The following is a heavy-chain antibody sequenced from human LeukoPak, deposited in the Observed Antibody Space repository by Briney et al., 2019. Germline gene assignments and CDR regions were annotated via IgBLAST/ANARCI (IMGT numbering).Heavy chain of an antibody. V-gene: IGHV1-69*02. CDR3: ARAPGGNAFDY. CDR2: IIPILGIA. Sequence: AVKVSCKASGGTFSSYTISWVRQAPGQGLEWMGRIIPILGIANYAQKFQGRVTITADKSTSTAYMELSSLRSEDTAVYYCARAPGGNAFDYWGQGTRVTVSS. D-gene: IGHD4-23*01. CDR1: GGTFSSYT. J-gene: IGHJ4*02.